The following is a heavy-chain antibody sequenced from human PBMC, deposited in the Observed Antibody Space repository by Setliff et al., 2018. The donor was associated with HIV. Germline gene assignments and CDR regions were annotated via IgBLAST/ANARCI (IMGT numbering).Heavy chain of an antibody. CDR2: IYPGDSDT. CDR3: ARHLIPGDPRYSSSWYY. J-gene: IGHJ4*02. V-gene: IGHV5-51*01. CDR1: GYSFTSYW. D-gene: IGHD6-13*01. Sequence: GESLKISCKGSGYSFTSYWIGWVRQMPGKGLEWMGIIYPGDSDTRYSPSFQGQVTLSADKSISTAYLQGSSLKASDTAMYYCARHLIPGDPRYSSSWYYWGQGTLVTVSS.